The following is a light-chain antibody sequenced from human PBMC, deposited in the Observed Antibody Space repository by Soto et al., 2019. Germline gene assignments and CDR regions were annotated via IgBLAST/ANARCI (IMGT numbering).Light chain of an antibody. J-gene: IGLJ2*01. V-gene: IGLV1-51*01. CDR2: DNN. CDR3: GTWDSSLSVGV. Sequence: QSVLTQPPSVSAAPGQKVTISCCGSNSNIGSNYVSWYQQLPGTAPKLLIYDNNQRPSGIPDRFSGSKSGTSATLDITGLHTGDEAVYYCGTWDSSLSVGVFGGGTKLTVL. CDR1: NSNIGSNY.